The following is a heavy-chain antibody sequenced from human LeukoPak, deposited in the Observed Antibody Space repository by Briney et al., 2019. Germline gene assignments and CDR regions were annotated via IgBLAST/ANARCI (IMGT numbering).Heavy chain of an antibody. Sequence: ASVKVSCKASGYTFTSYGISWVRQAPGQGLEWMGWISAYNGDTNYAQKLQGRVTMTTDTSTSTAYMELRSLRSDDTAVYYCAREGRGLRSPRFGESPRFDSWGQGTLVTVSS. CDR2: ISAYNGDT. V-gene: IGHV1-18*01. CDR1: GYTFTSYG. D-gene: IGHD3-10*01. CDR3: AREGRGLRSPRFGESPRFDS. J-gene: IGHJ4*02.